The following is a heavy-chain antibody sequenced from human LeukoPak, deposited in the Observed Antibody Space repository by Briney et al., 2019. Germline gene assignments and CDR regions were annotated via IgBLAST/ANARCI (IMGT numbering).Heavy chain of an antibody. CDR1: GFTFSSYW. D-gene: IGHD3-22*01. CDR3: ARTLLYDRRACWRHFDY. J-gene: IGHJ4*02. CDR2: IKEDGSQK. Sequence: GGSLRLSCAASGFTFSSYWMTWVRQAPGKGLEWVANIKEDGSQKYYVDSVKGRFTISRDNAENSLFLQMNSLRAEDTAVYYCARTLLYDRRACWRHFDYWGQGTLVTVSP. V-gene: IGHV3-7*04.